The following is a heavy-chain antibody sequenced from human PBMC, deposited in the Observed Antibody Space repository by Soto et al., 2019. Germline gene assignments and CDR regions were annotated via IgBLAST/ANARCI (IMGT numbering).Heavy chain of an antibody. CDR2: ISSSSSYI. CDR3: ARGVAVADSPLDC. Sequence: GGSLRLSCAASGFTFSSYSMNWVRQAPGKGLEWVSSISSSSSYIYYADSVKGRFTISRDNAKNSLYLQMNSLRAEDTAVYYCARGVAVADSPLDCWGQGTLVTVSS. D-gene: IGHD6-19*01. CDR1: GFTFSSYS. V-gene: IGHV3-21*01. J-gene: IGHJ4*02.